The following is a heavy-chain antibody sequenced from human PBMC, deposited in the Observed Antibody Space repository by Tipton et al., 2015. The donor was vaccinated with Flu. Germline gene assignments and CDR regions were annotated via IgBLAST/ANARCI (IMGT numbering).Heavy chain of an antibody. J-gene: IGHJ4*02. D-gene: IGHD5-18*01. CDR2: IYYSGST. Sequence: TLSLTCTVSGGSISSYYWNWIRQPPGKGLEWIGYIYYSGSTNYNPSLKSRVTISVDTSKNQFSLKLSSMTAADTAVYYCARDRVDGYLGEGFDYWGQGALVTVSS. CDR3: ARDRVDGYLGEGFDY. CDR1: GGSISSYY. V-gene: IGHV4-59*01.